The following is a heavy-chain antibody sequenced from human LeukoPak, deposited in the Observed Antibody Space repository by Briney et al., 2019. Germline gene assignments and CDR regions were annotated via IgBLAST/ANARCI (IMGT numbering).Heavy chain of an antibody. V-gene: IGHV1-24*01. J-gene: IGHJ3*02. Sequence: ASVKVSCKVSGYTLTELSMHWVRQAPGKGLEWMGGFDPEDGETIYAQKSQGRVTMTEDTSTDTAYMELSSLRSEDTAVYYCATDRGDDTYYYDSSGSRAFDIWGQGTMVTVPS. CDR3: ATDRGDDTYYYDSSGSRAFDI. D-gene: IGHD3-22*01. CDR2: FDPEDGET. CDR1: GYTLTELS.